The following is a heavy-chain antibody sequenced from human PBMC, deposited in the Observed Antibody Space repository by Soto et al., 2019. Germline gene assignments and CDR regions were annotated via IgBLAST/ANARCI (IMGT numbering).Heavy chain of an antibody. Sequence: SETLSLICTVSGASISSSSYHWSWIRQPPGKGLEWIGYISDSGSTNYNPALKSRVTISLDTSKNQFSLKVSSVTAADTAVYYCASGSTTVLDYWGQGTLVTVSS. J-gene: IGHJ4*02. D-gene: IGHD3-10*01. CDR1: GASISSSSYH. CDR2: ISDSGST. CDR3: ASGSTTVLDY. V-gene: IGHV4-61*05.